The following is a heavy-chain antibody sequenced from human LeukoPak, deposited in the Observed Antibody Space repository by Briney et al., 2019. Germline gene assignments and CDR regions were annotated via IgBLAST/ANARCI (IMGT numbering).Heavy chain of an antibody. CDR2: INHSGST. Sequence: SETLSLTCTVSGGSISSSSYYWSWIRQPPGKGLEWIGEINHSGSTNYNPSLKSRVTISVDTSKNQFSLKLSSVTAADTAVYYCARDLGVLHLYWFDPWGQGTLVTVSS. D-gene: IGHD2-8*02. J-gene: IGHJ5*02. CDR1: GGSISSSSYY. V-gene: IGHV4-39*07. CDR3: ARDLGVLHLYWFDP.